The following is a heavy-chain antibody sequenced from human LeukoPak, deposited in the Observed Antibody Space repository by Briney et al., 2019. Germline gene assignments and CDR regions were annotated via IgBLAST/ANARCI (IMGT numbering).Heavy chain of an antibody. CDR3: AKDRDYDSSGYYLDY. J-gene: IGHJ4*02. V-gene: IGHV3-48*03. CDR1: GFTFSSYE. CDR2: ISSSGSTI. D-gene: IGHD3-22*01. Sequence: GGSLRLSCAASGFTFSSYEMNWVRQVPGKGLERVSYISSSGSTIYYADSVKGRFTISRDNSQNTLFLQLNSVRTEDTAVYYCAKDRDYDSSGYYLDYWGQGILVTVSS.